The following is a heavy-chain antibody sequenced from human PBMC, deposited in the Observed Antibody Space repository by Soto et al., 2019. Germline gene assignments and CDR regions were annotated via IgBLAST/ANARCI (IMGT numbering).Heavy chain of an antibody. CDR3: ARVGDYSSSNWFDP. D-gene: IGHD6-13*01. Sequence: QVQLVQSGAEVKKPGSSVKVSCMASGGTFSSYAISWVRQAPGQGLEWMGGIIPIFGTANYAQKFQGRVTITADESTSTAYMELSSLRSEDTAVYYCARVGDYSSSNWFDPWGQGTLVTVSS. V-gene: IGHV1-69*01. CDR2: IIPIFGTA. J-gene: IGHJ5*02. CDR1: GGTFSSYA.